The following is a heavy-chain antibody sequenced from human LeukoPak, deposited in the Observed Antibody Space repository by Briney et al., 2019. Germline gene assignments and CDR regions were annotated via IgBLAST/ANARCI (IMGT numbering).Heavy chain of an antibody. CDR2: ISSSSSYI. V-gene: IGHV3-21*01. CDR3: AREGTYSSSSLL. CDR1: GFTFSSYS. Sequence: GGPLRLSCAASGFTFSSYSMNWVRQAPGKGLEWVSSISSSSSYIYYADSVQGRFTISRDNAKNSLYLQMNSLRAEDTAVYYCAREGTYSSSSLLWGQGTLVTVSS. J-gene: IGHJ4*02. D-gene: IGHD6-6*01.